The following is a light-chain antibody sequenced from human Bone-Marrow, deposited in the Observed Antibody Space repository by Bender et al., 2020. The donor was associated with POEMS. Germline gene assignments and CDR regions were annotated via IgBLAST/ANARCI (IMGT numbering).Light chain of an antibody. V-gene: IGLV2-23*02. Sequence: QSALTQPASVSESPGQSITVSCTGDNTDLGHHSVVSWYQQHPGRVPKLMIYEDTKRPSGVSDRFSASKSGSTASLTISGLQAEDEADYYCSSYDATTTLFVFGSGTKVSVL. CDR1: NTDLGHHSV. CDR3: SSYDATTTLFV. CDR2: EDT. J-gene: IGLJ1*01.